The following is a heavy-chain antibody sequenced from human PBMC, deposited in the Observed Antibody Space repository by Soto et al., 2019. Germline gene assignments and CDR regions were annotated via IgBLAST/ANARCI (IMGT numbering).Heavy chain of an antibody. Sequence: DVQLLESGGGLVQPEGSLRLSCAASGFTFSSYAMGWVRQGPGKGLEWVAVVSIGGNTHYADSVRGRFTISSDNSKNTLSLQMNSLTAEDTAVYFCAKRRGAGGHFDFWGQGALVTVSS. V-gene: IGHV3-23*01. CDR1: GFTFSSYA. D-gene: IGHD2-15*01. CDR3: AKRRGAGGHFDF. CDR2: VSIGGNT. J-gene: IGHJ4*02.